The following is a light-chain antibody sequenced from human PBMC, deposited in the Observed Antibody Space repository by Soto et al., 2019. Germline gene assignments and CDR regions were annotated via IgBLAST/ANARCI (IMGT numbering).Light chain of an antibody. Sequence: DIVMTQSPDSLTVSLGERATINCKSSQSLLSNSNNRHSIAWYQQKPGQAPRLLIYWASTGESGVPDRFSGSGCGTDFNHIIRSVQPEDVEVKFWYQYEQTTPWTFGRGTKVEIK. CDR1: QSLLSNSNNRHS. CDR2: WAS. CDR3: YQYEQTTPWT. J-gene: IGKJ1*01. V-gene: IGKV4-1*01.